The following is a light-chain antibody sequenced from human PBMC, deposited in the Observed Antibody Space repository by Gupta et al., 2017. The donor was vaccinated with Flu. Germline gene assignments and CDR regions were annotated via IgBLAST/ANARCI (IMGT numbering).Light chain of an antibody. Sequence: QLVLTQSPSASASLGASVKLTCTLSSGHSSYAIAWHQQQPETGPRYLMKLNRDGSHSKGDGIPDRFSGSSSVAERYLTISSLQSEDEADYYCQTWGTGMVFGGGTKLTVL. CDR3: QTWGTGMV. CDR1: SGHSSYA. CDR2: LNRDGSH. J-gene: IGLJ2*01. V-gene: IGLV4-69*01.